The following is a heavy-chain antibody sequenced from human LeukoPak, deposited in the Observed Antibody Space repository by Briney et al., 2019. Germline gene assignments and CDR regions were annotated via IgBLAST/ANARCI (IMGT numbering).Heavy chain of an antibody. J-gene: IGHJ5*02. V-gene: IGHV3-74*01. CDR2: INSDGINT. Sequence: GGSLRLSCAASGFTFSNYWMHWVRQAPGKGLVWVSRINSDGINTSYADSVKGRFTISRDNAKNTLNLQMNSLRAEDTAVYYCARDLGQYYDTSDNWFDPWGQGTLATVSS. CDR1: GFTFSNYW. CDR3: ARDLGQYYDTSDNWFDP. D-gene: IGHD3-22*01.